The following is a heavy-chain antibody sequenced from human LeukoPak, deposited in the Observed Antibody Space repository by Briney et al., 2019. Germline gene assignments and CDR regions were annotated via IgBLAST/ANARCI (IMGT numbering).Heavy chain of an antibody. Sequence: GGSLRLSCAASGFTFSSYAMSWVCQAPGKGLEWVSAISGSGGSTYYADSVKGRFTISRDNSKNTLYLQMNSLRAEDTAVYYCAREYGSGSYYFHFDYWGQGTLVTVSS. CDR3: AREYGSGSYYFHFDY. CDR1: GFTFSSYA. J-gene: IGHJ4*02. D-gene: IGHD3-10*01. CDR2: ISGSGGST. V-gene: IGHV3-23*01.